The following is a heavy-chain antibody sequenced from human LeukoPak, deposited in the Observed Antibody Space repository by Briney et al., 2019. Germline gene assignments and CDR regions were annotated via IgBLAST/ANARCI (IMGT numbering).Heavy chain of an antibody. D-gene: IGHD1-1*01. V-gene: IGHV1-8*01. CDR2: MNPNSGNT. Sequence: ASVKVSCKASGYTFTSYDINWVRQATGQGLEWMGWMNPNSGNTGYAQKFQGRVTMTRNTSISTAYMELSSLRSEDAAVYYCARAHYNWGNPYPGYWGQGTLVTVSS. J-gene: IGHJ4*02. CDR1: GYTFTSYD. CDR3: ARAHYNWGNPYPGY.